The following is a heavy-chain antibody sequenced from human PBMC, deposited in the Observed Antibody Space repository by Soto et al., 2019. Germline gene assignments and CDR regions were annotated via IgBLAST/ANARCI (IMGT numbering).Heavy chain of an antibody. V-gene: IGHV1-18*01. CDR2: ISPHNGNT. CDR1: GYTFNTYF. Sequence: HVQLVQSGGELKKPGASVTVSCNTSGYTFNTYFITWVRQAPGQGLEWMGWISPHNGNTNYAEKFQGRVTMTADTITKTAYMELRNLRIDDTAVYYCARDTGNAFYYWGQGTPVTVSS. J-gene: IGHJ4*02. CDR3: ARDTGNAFYY.